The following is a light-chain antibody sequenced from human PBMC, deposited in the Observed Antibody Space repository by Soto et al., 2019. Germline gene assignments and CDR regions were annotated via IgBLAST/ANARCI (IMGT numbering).Light chain of an antibody. CDR3: HQCGYVPYT. J-gene: IGKJ2*01. CDR1: ESVRNDY. V-gene: IGKV3-20*01. CDR2: GAS. Sequence: EIVLTQSPGTVSLSPGERISLSCRASESVRNDYLAWYQHKPGQAPKVLIYGASSRATGIPDRFSGSGSGTDFSLTISRLEPEDFAVYYCHQCGYVPYTFGQGTKVEIK.